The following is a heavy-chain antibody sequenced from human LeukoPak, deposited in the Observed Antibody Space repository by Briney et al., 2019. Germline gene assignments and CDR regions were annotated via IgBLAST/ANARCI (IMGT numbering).Heavy chain of an antibody. J-gene: IGHJ4*02. Sequence: GGSLRLSCATSGFTFSNYWMPWVRQAPGKGLVWVSGINSDGSTTSFADSVKGRFTISRDNAKNSLSLQMNSLRAEDTAAYFCARAIEGAYDLWGQGTLVSVSS. CDR1: GFTFSNYW. CDR3: ARAIEGAYDL. CDR2: INSDGSTT. V-gene: IGHV3-74*01. D-gene: IGHD5-12*01.